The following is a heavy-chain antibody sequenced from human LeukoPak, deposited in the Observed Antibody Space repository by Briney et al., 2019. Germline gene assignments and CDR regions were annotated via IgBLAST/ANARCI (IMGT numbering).Heavy chain of an antibody. CDR2: IRYGGADT. D-gene: IGHD4-23*01. V-gene: IGHV3-30*02. CDR1: GFSFGGYA. CDR3: AKEGGGRTFDY. Sequence: WGTLRLSCAASGFSFGGYAWHWVRQALGKGLDWVAFIRYGGADTYYADSVKGSFTVSRDNSKNTPYLQMNSPTAEDTALYYCAKEGGGRTFDYWGQGTLVTVSS. J-gene: IGHJ4*02.